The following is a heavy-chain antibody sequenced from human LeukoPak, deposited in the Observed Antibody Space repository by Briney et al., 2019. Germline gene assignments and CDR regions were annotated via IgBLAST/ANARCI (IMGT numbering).Heavy chain of an antibody. J-gene: IGHJ6*02. CDR3: ARPGGYCSSTSCPLSMNYYYGMDV. D-gene: IGHD2-2*03. CDR1: GYTFTSYG. V-gene: IGHV1-18*01. CDR2: ISAYNGNT. Sequence: GASVEVSCKASGYTFTSYGISWVRQAPGQGLEWMGWISAYNGNTNYAQKLQGRVTMTTDTSTSTAYMELRSLRSDDTAVYYCARPGGYCSSTSCPLSMNYYYGMDVWGQGTTVTVSS.